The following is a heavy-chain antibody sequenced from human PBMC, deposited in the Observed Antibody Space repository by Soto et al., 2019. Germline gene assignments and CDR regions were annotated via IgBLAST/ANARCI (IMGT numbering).Heavy chain of an antibody. D-gene: IGHD6-13*01. CDR1: GFTFINYA. J-gene: IGHJ4*02. CDR2: ISNRGSDT. CDR3: AKDTYSSSWYF. Sequence: GGSLRLSCAGSGFTFINYAMTWVRQAPGKGLEWVSSISNRGSDTYYVDSVKGRFTISRDNSKNTLYLQMNSLRAEDTAVYYCAKDTYSSSWYFWGQGTLVTSPQ. V-gene: IGHV3-23*01.